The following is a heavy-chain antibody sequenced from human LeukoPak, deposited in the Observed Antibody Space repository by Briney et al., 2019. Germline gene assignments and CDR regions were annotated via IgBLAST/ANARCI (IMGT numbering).Heavy chain of an antibody. V-gene: IGHV3-21*01. CDR2: ISSSSSYI. Sequence: PGGSLRLSCAASGFTFSSYSMTWVRQAPGKGLEWVSSISSSSSYIYYADSVKGRFTISRDNAKNSLYLQMNSLRAEDTAVYYCARDLSGSPRHFDYWGQGTLVTVSS. D-gene: IGHD1-26*01. J-gene: IGHJ4*02. CDR3: ARDLSGSPRHFDY. CDR1: GFTFSSYS.